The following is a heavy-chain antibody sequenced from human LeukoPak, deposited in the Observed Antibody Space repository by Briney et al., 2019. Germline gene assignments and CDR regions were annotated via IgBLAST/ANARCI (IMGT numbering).Heavy chain of an antibody. Sequence: GESLKISCKGSGYSFTSYWIGWVRQMPGKGLEWVGIIYPGDSDTRYSPSFQGQVTISADKSISTAYLQWSSLKASDTAMYYCARGDYGDYREYYFDYWGQGTLVTVSS. CDR1: GYSFTSYW. V-gene: IGHV5-51*01. CDR3: ARGDYGDYREYYFDY. CDR2: IYPGDSDT. D-gene: IGHD4-17*01. J-gene: IGHJ4*02.